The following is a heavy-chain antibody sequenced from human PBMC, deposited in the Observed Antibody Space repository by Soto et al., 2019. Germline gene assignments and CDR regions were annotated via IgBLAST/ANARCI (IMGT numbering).Heavy chain of an antibody. CDR3: AKARGSSTPAPGSY. Sequence: PGGSLRLSCAASGFTFSSYGMHWVRQAPGKGLEWVAVISYDGSNKYYADSVKGRFTISRDNSKNTLYLQMNSLRAEDTAVYYCAKARGSSTPAPGSYWGQGTLVTVSS. V-gene: IGHV3-30*18. CDR2: ISYDGSNK. J-gene: IGHJ4*02. D-gene: IGHD2-2*01. CDR1: GFTFSSYG.